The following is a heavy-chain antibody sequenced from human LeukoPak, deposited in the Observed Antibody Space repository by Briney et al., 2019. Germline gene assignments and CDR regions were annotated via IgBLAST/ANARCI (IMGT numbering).Heavy chain of an antibody. D-gene: IGHD1-1*01. CDR1: GFTFSHYA. Sequence: PGGSLRLSCAASGFTFSHYAMHWVRQAPGKGLEWVAVIWYDGSNKYYADSVKGRFTISRDNSKNTLYLQMNSLRAEDTAVYYCAREGEAGTMLYYYYYGMDVWGQGTTVTVSS. CDR3: AREGEAGTMLYYYYYGMDV. V-gene: IGHV3-33*08. CDR2: IWYDGSNK. J-gene: IGHJ6*02.